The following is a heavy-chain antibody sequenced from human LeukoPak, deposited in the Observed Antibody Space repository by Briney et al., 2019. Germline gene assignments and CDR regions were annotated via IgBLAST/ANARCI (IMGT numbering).Heavy chain of an antibody. J-gene: IGHJ5*02. V-gene: IGHV5-51*01. CDR2: IYPGYSDT. CDR3: ARHEKYYYDSSGYSWNWFDP. Sequence: GESLKISCKGSGYSFTSYWIGWVRQMPGKGLEWMGIIYPGYSDTRYSPSFQGQVTISADKSISTAYLQWSSLKASDTAMYYCARHEKYYYDSSGYSWNWFDPWGQGTLVTVSS. D-gene: IGHD3-22*01. CDR1: GYSFTSYW.